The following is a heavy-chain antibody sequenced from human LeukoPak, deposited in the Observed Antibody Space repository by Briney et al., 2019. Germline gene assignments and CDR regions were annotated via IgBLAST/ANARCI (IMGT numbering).Heavy chain of an antibody. J-gene: IGHJ3*02. CDR2: IYSGGST. Sequence: PGGSLRLSCAASGFTVSSNYMSWVRQAPGKGLEWVSVIYSGGSTYYADSVKGRFTISRDNAKNSLYLQMNSLRAEDTAVYYCARDHQRLERRQYAFDIWGQGTMVTVSS. CDR1: GFTVSSNY. V-gene: IGHV3-53*01. D-gene: IGHD1-1*01. CDR3: ARDHQRLERRQYAFDI.